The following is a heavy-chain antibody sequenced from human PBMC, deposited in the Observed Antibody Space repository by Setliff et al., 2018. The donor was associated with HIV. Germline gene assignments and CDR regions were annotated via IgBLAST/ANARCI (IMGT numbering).Heavy chain of an antibody. J-gene: IGHJ4*02. V-gene: IGHV4-34*01. CDR1: GGSFTSYY. CDR2: INHNGGT. CDR3: ARGSYRGSGFFVRYFDF. D-gene: IGHD3-3*01. Sequence: SETLSLTCAVYGGSFTSYYWTWIRQAPGKDLEWIGEINHNGGTNYNPSLKSRVTISVDRSKNQFFLRLTSVTAADTAVYYCARGSYRGSGFFVRYFDFWGQGSLVTSPQ.